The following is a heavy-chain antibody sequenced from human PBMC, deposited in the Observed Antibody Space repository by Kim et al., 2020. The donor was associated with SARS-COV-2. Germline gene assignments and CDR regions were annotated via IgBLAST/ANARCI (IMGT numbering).Heavy chain of an antibody. J-gene: IGHJ3*02. D-gene: IGHD6-19*01. CDR3: AKAVAGHDAFDI. V-gene: IGHV3-23*01. Sequence: YYADSVKGRFTISRDNSKNTLYLQMNSLRAEDTAVYYCAKAVAGHDAFDIWGQGTMVTVSS.